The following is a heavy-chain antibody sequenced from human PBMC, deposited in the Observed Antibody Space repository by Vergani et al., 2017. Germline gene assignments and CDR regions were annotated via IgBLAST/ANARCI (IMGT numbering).Heavy chain of an antibody. V-gene: IGHV3-30*03. D-gene: IGHD6-13*01. CDR1: GFTFSSYG. CDR2: ISYDGSNK. Sequence: QVQLVESGGGVVQPGRSLRLSCAASGFTFSSYGMHWVRQAPGKGLEWVAVISYDGSNKYYADSVKGRFTISRDNSKNTLYLQMNSLRAEDTAVYYCARDGVAAAGDYYYYYMDVWGKGTTVTVSS. J-gene: IGHJ6*03. CDR3: ARDGVAAAGDYYYYYMDV.